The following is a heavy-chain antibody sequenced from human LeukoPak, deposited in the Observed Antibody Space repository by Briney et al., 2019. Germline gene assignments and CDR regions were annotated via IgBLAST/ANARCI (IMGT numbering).Heavy chain of an antibody. Sequence: SETLSLTXTVSGGSISSYYWSWIRQPPGKGLEWIGYIYYSGSTNYNPSLKSRVTISVDTSKNQFSLKLSSVTAADTAVYYCARGIDDFWSGYSYFDYWGQGTLVTVSS. CDR1: GGSISSYY. CDR2: IYYSGST. CDR3: ARGIDDFWSGYSYFDY. V-gene: IGHV4-59*01. D-gene: IGHD3-3*01. J-gene: IGHJ4*02.